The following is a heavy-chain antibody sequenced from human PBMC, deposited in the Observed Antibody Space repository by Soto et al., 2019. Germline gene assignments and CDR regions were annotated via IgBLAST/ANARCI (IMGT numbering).Heavy chain of an antibody. CDR3: TRDDSPNDY. V-gene: IGHV1-18*01. J-gene: IGHJ4*02. Sequence: QVQLVQSGAEVKKPGASVKVSCKASGYTYASRGISWVRQAPGQGLEWMGWINSYNGNTKYAQKFQGRLTMTTDTSTTTSYMELMSLRSDDTAVYYCTRDDSPNDYWGQGTLVTVSS. D-gene: IGHD3-3*01. CDR1: GYTYASRG. CDR2: INSYNGNT.